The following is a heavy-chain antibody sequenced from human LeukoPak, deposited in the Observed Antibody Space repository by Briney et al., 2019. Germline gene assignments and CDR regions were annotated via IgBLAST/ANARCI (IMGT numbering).Heavy chain of an antibody. V-gene: IGHV3-30*04. D-gene: IGHD3-3*01. J-gene: IGHJ4*02. CDR1: GFTFSSYA. CDR3: AKVRDREYYDFWSGYFYFDY. Sequence: GRSLRLSCAASGFTFSSYAMHWVRQAPGKGLEWVAVISYDGSNKYYADSVKGRFTISRDNSKNTLYLQMNSLRAEDTAVYYRAKVRDREYYDFWSGYFYFDYWGQGTLVTVSS. CDR2: ISYDGSNK.